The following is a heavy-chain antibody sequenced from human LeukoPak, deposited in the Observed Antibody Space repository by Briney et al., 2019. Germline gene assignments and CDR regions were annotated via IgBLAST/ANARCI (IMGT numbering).Heavy chain of an antibody. J-gene: IGHJ4*02. V-gene: IGHV4-59*01. CDR3: ARASVLLWFGEYLRYYFDY. D-gene: IGHD3-10*01. CDR1: GGSISTYF. CDR2: IYYSGST. Sequence: SETLSLTCTVSGGSISTYFWSWIRQPPGKGLEWIGYIYYSGSTNYNPSLKSRVTISLDTSKNQFSLKLSSVTAADTAMYYCARASVLLWFGEYLRYYFDYWGQGTLVTVSS.